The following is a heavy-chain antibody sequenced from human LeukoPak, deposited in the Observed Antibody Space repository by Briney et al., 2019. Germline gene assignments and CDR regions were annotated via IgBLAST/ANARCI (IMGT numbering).Heavy chain of an antibody. D-gene: IGHD3-10*01. CDR2: IYTSGST. CDR1: GGSISSYY. V-gene: IGHV4-4*07. J-gene: IGHJ6*03. Sequence: PSETLSLTCTVSGGSISSYYWSWIRQPAGKGLEWIGRIYTSGSTNYSPSLKSRVTMSVDTSENQFSLKLSSVTAADTAVYYCAREGWFGELRVANYYYYYMDVWGKGTTVTVSS. CDR3: AREGWFGELRVANYYYYYMDV.